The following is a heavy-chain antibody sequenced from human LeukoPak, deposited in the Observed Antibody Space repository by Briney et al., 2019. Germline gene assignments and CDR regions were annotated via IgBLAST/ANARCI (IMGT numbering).Heavy chain of an antibody. D-gene: IGHD1-26*01. CDR2: ININSGGT. J-gene: IGHJ5*02. V-gene: IGHV1-2*02. CDR3: ARDKSGAWFDP. Sequence: ASVKVSCKASGYTFTGYFIHWVRQAPGQGLEWMGWININSGGTSYAQKFQGRVTMTRDTCINTAYMELSRLRSDDTALYYCARDKSGAWFDPWGQGTVVTVSS. CDR1: GYTFTGYF.